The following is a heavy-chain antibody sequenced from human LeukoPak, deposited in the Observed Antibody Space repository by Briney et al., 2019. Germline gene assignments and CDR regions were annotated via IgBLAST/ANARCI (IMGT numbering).Heavy chain of an antibody. J-gene: IGHJ6*03. CDR1: GFPFDDYG. Sequence: GGSLRLSCAASGFPFDDYGMSWVRQAPGKGLEWVSSINWNGGSTGYADSVKGRFTISRDNAKNSLYLQMNSLRAEDTALYYCARQVYCSGTSCYTKYYYYYMDVWGKGTTVTVSS. CDR2: INWNGGST. D-gene: IGHD2-2*02. CDR3: ARQVYCSGTSCYTKYYYYYMDV. V-gene: IGHV3-20*04.